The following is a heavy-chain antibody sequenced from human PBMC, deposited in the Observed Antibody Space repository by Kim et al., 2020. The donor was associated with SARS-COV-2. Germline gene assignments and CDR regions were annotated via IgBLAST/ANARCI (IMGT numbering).Heavy chain of an antibody. J-gene: IGHJ5*02. Sequence: GGSLRLSCAASGFTFSNYAMTWVHQAPGKGLEWVSVMSGNGDTVYYADSVRGRFTISRDNSKNTLDLQMNSLRAEDTALYYCAKYVTAGGRCFDPWGQGILVTVSS. V-gene: IGHV3-23*01. CDR2: MSGNGDTV. D-gene: IGHD3-10*02. CDR3: AKYVTAGGRCFDP. CDR1: GFTFSNYA.